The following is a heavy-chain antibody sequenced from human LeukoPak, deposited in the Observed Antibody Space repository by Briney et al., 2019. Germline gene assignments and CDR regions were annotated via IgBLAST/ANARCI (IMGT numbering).Heavy chain of an antibody. CDR1: GYTFTGYY. V-gene: IGHV1-2*06. Sequence: ASAKVSCKASGYTFTGYYMHWVRQAPGQGLEWMGRINPNSGGTNYAQKFQGRVTMTRDTSISTAYMELSRLRSDDTAVYYCASRRLGDSSGYYLDYRGQGTLVTVSS. J-gene: IGHJ4*02. CDR3: ASRRLGDSSGYYLDY. CDR2: INPNSGGT. D-gene: IGHD3-22*01.